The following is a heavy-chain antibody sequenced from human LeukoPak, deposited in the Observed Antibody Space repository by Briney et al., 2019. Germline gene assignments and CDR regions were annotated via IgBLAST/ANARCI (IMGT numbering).Heavy chain of an antibody. J-gene: IGHJ4*02. CDR2: ISAYNGNT. D-gene: IGHD3-10*01. Sequence: ASVKVSCKASGYTFTSYGISWVRQAPGQGLEWMGWISAYNGNTNYAQKLQGRVTMTTDTSTSTAYMELRSLRSDDTAVYYCARALGNYYGSGSYYPDDYWGQGTLVTVSS. CDR3: ARALGNYYGSGSYYPDDY. V-gene: IGHV1-18*01. CDR1: GYTFTSYG.